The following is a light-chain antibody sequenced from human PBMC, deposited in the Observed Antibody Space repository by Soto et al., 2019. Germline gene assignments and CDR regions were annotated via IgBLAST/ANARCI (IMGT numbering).Light chain of an antibody. J-gene: IGKJ2*01. CDR3: QQTDSFPHT. CDR1: QNVGTY. CDR2: VSS. Sequence: DIHMTQSPSSLSASVGDRVTITCWASQNVGTYVHWYQQKPGTAPKLLIYVSSSLQSGVPSRFSGNGAGTDFTLTISSLQPEDFAIYFCQQTDSFPHTFGRGTRLE. V-gene: IGKV1-39*01.